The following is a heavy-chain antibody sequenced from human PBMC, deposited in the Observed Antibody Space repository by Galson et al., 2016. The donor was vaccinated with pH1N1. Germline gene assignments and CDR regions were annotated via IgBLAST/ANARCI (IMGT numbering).Heavy chain of an antibody. CDR1: GFGFSSSG. V-gene: IGHV3-23*01. Sequence: SLRLSCAASGFGFSSSGMSWVRQAPGKGLDWVSGISAGGDDTFYAHAVRGRFTISRDNSKKTLYLQMNSLTAVDTAIYYCAKGGAIGPNYNDGEVSSWGQGALVTVSS. CDR2: ISAGGDDT. D-gene: IGHD5-18*01. CDR3: AKGGAIGPNYNDGEVSS. J-gene: IGHJ5*02.